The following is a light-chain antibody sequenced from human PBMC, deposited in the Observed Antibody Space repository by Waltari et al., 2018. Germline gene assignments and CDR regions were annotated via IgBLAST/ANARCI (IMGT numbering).Light chain of an antibody. CDR2: GVS. J-gene: IGLJ3*02. CDR1: NNDVGGYNY. CDR3: ASYTSSYTWV. Sequence: QSALTQPASVSGSPGQSITISCTGTNNDVGGYNYVSWFQQHPGTAPRLMIFGVSDRPSGVSNRFSGSKSGNTASLTISGLQAEDEAHYYCASYTSSYTWVFGGGTKLTVL. V-gene: IGLV2-14*03.